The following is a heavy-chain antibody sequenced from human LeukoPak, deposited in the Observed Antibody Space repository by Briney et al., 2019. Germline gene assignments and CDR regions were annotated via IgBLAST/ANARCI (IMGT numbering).Heavy chain of an antibody. CDR3: ARQAVAVGSDYFDY. V-gene: IGHV4-59*01. D-gene: IGHD6-19*01. CDR1: GGSISSYY. J-gene: IGHJ4*02. CDR2: IYYSGST. Sequence: SETLSLTCTVSGGSISSYYWSWIRQPPGKGLEWIGYIYYSGSTNYNPSLKSRVTISVDTSKNQFSLKLSSVTAAGTAVYYCARQAVAVGSDYFDYWGQGTLATVSS.